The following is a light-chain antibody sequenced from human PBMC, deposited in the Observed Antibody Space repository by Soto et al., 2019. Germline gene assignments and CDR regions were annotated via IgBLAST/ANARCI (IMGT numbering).Light chain of an antibody. CDR3: QQYGVSPFT. J-gene: IGKJ3*01. CDR1: QSVSLNY. CDR2: GVS. V-gene: IGKV3-20*01. Sequence: EIVLTQSPGTLSLSPGEGATLSCRGSQSVSLNYLAWYQHKPGQAPRLLISGVSRRATGIPDRFGGSGSGTDFTLTISRLEPADFAVYYCQQYGVSPFTFGPGTKVEMK.